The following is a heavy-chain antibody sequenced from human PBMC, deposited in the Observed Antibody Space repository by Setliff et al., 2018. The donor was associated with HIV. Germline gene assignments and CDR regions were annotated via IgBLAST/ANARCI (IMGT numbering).Heavy chain of an antibody. CDR2: IDTSGFGT. CDR1: GFTLSSHD. D-gene: IGHD1-26*01. CDR3: AKWGRLGIVRAFDY. J-gene: IGHJ4*02. Sequence: GGSLRLSCAGSGFTLSSHDMGWIRQAPGKGLEWVSTIDTSGFGTYYADSVKGRFTVSRDNAKNSLYLQMNSLRVEDTALYYCAKWGRLGIVRAFDYWGQGTLVTVSS. V-gene: IGHV3-23*01.